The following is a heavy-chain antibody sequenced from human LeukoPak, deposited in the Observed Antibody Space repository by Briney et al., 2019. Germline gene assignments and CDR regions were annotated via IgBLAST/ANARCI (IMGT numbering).Heavy chain of an antibody. Sequence: GGSLRLSCAASGFTLSSYEMHWVRQAPGKGLEWASSISSSSSYIYYADSVKGRFTISRDNAKNSLYLQMNSLRAEDTAVYYCARGGEYVVTPLKYWGQGTLVTVSS. D-gene: IGHD4-23*01. CDR1: GFTLSSYE. J-gene: IGHJ4*02. CDR2: ISSSSSYI. CDR3: ARGGEYVVTPLKY. V-gene: IGHV3-21*01.